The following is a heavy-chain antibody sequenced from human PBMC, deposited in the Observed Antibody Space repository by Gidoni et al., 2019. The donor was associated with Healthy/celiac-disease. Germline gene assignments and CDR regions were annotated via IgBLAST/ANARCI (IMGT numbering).Heavy chain of an antibody. V-gene: IGHV1-3*01. CDR3: ASRSYIAAAGPPFDY. CDR1: GYTFTSYA. CDR2: TNAGNGNT. Sequence: QDQLVQSGAEVKKPGASVKVSCKASGYTFTSYAMHWVRQAPGQRLEWMGWTNAGNGNTKYSQKFQGRVTITRDTSASTAYMELSSLRSEDTAVYYCASRSYIAAAGPPFDYWGQGTLVTVSS. J-gene: IGHJ4*02. D-gene: IGHD6-13*01.